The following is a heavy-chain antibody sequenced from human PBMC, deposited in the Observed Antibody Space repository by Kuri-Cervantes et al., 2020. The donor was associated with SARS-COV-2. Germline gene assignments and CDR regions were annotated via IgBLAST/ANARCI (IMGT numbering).Heavy chain of an antibody. V-gene: IGHV3-23*01. J-gene: IGHJ6*02. Sequence: AASXINFRSYGMSWVRPAPGKGLEWASGISGCCGSAYYEASVKGRFTISRDNSRNTVYLQMNSLRVEDTAVYYCAKGTDSYYYYYSGMDVWGQGTTVTVSS. CDR2: ISGCCGSA. CDR3: AKGTDSYYYYYSGMDV. CDR1: XINFRSYG.